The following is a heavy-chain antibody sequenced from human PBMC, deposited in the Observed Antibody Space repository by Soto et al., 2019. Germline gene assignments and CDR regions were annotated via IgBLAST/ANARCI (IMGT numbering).Heavy chain of an antibody. CDR1: GGTFSSYA. CDR2: IIPIFGTA. Sequence: QVQLVQSGAEVKKPGSSVKVSCKASGGTFSSYAISWVRQAPGQGLEWMGGIIPIFGTANYAQKFQGRVTITADKSRSTAYMELSSQSSEDMAVYYCASSLDSSGYYHTFDYWGQGTLVTDSS. D-gene: IGHD3-22*01. V-gene: IGHV1-69*06. J-gene: IGHJ4*02. CDR3: ASSLDSSGYYHTFDY.